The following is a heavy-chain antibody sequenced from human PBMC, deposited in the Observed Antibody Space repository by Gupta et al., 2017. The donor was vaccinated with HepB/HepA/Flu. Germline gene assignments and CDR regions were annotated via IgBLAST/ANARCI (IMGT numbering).Heavy chain of an antibody. V-gene: IGHV1-8*01. Sequence: QVQLVQSGAEVKKPGASVKVSCKASGYTFPSYSLNWVRQASGQGLEWMGWMDSDTGNTGYAQKFQGRVTLSRSTSISTAYLELTSLTSEDTAVYYCARNLPKTGTFDYWGQGTLVTVSS. CDR3: ARNLPKTGTFDY. D-gene: IGHD1-7*01. J-gene: IGHJ4*02. CDR1: GYTFPSYS. CDR2: MDSDTGNT.